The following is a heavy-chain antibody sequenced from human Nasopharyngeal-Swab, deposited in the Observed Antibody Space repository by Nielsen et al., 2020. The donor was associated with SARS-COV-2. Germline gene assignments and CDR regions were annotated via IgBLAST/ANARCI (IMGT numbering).Heavy chain of an antibody. CDR1: GYTFTSYD. CDR2: MNPNSGNT. CDR3: ARDIVVVVAATPYYDYGMDV. D-gene: IGHD2-15*01. V-gene: IGHV1-8*01. Sequence: ASVKVSCNASGYTFTSYDINWVRQAAGQGLEWMGWMNPNSGNTGYAQKFQGRVTMTRNTSISTAYMELSSLRSEDTAVYYCARDIVVVVAATPYYDYGMDVWGQGTTVTVSS. J-gene: IGHJ6*02.